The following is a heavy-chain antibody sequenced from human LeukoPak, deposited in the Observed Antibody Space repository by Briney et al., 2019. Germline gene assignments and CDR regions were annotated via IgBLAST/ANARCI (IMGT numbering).Heavy chain of an antibody. CDR3: ARDPSGGEGYYYYMDV. CDR1: GYTFTSYG. D-gene: IGHD6-19*01. V-gene: IGHV1-18*01. J-gene: IGHJ6*03. Sequence: ASVKVSCKASGYTFTSYGICWVRQAPGQGLEWMGWISAYNGNTNYAQKLQGRVTMTTDTSTSTAYMELRSLRSDDTAVYYCARDPSGGEGYYYYMDVWGKGTTVTVSS. CDR2: ISAYNGNT.